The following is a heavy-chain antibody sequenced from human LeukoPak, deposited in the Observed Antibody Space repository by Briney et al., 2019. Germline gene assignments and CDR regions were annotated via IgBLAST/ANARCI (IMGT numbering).Heavy chain of an antibody. J-gene: IGHJ4*02. CDR2: ISYDGSNK. CDR3: ARDANGDYVLTG. V-gene: IGHV3-30*04. D-gene: IGHD4-17*01. CDR1: GFTFSSYA. Sequence: PGRSLRLSCAASGFTFSSYAMHWVRQAPGKGLEWVAVISYDGSNKYYADSVKGRFTISRDNSKNTLYLQMNSLRAEDTAVYYCARDANGDYVLTGWGQGTLVTVSS.